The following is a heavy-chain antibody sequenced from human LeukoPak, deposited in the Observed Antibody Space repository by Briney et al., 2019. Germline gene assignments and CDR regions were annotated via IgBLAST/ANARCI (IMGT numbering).Heavy chain of an antibody. J-gene: IGHJ5*02. D-gene: IGHD3-10*01. CDR1: GFTFDDYA. Sequence: GGSLRLSCAASGFTFDDYAMHWVRQAPGKGLEWVSGISWNSGSIGYADSVKGRFTISRDNAKNSLYLQMNSLRAEDTALYYCAKAGITMVRNNWFDPWGQGTLVTVSS. V-gene: IGHV3-9*01. CDR2: ISWNSGSI. CDR3: AKAGITMVRNNWFDP.